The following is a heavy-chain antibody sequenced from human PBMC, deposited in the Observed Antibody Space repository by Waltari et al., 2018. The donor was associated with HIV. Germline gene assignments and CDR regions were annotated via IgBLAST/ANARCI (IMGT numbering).Heavy chain of an antibody. V-gene: IGHV4-39*01. D-gene: IGHD2-2*01. Sequence: QLQLQESGPGLVKPSETLSLTCPVPGGSISSSSYYWGWILHTPGTGLEWIGSIYYSGSTYYNPSLKSRVTISVDTSKNQFSLKLSSVTAADTAVYYCARPIVVGALGYGMDVWGQGTTVTVSS. CDR1: GGSISSSSYY. CDR2: IYYSGST. J-gene: IGHJ6*02. CDR3: ARPIVVGALGYGMDV.